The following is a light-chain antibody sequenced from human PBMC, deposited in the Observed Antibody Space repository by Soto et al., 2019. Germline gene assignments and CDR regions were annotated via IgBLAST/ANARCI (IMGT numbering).Light chain of an antibody. CDR3: CSYAXXYTWV. CDR2: DVS. V-gene: IGLV2-11*01. Sequence: QSALTQPRSVSGSPGQSVTISCTGTSSDVGGYNYVSWYQQHPGKAPKLMIYDVSKRPSGVPDRFSGSKSGNTASLTISGLQAEDEADYYCCSYAXXYTWVFXGGTKL. J-gene: IGLJ3*02. CDR1: SSDVGGYNY.